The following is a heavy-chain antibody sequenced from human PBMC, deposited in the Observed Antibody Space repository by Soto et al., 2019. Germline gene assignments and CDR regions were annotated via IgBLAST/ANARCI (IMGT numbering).Heavy chain of an antibody. CDR3: ARAKIVATIQGAFDI. CDR2: IDHSGRT. CDR1: GGSISSSNW. J-gene: IGHJ3*02. Sequence: PSETPSLTCAVSGGSISSSNWWSWVRQPPGKGLEWIGEIDHSGRTNYSPSLKSRVTITVDKSKNQFSLKLSSVTAADTAVYYCARAKIVATIQGAFDIWGQGTMVTVSS. V-gene: IGHV4-4*02. D-gene: IGHD5-12*01.